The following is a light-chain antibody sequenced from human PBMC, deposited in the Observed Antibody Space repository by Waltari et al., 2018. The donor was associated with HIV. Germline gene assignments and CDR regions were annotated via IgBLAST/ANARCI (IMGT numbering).Light chain of an antibody. V-gene: IGLV1-40*01. CDR2: GNI. CDR3: QSYDSSLSAWV. CDR1: GSNIGAGYD. J-gene: IGLJ3*02. Sequence: QPVLTQPPSVSGAPGLGVTVSCTGSGSNIGAGYDVHWYQQLPGTAPKLLIYGNINRPSGGPDRFSASKSGTSASLAITGLQPEDEADYYCQSYDSSLSAWVFGGGTKLTVL.